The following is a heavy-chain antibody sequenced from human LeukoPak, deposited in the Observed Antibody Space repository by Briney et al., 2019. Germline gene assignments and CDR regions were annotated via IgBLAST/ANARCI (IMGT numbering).Heavy chain of an antibody. CDR2: IKQDGSEK. J-gene: IGHJ3*02. V-gene: IGHV3-7*01. Sequence: GRTLRLSCAASGFTFSIYSMSWVRQAPGKGLEWVANIKQDGSEKYYADSVKGRFTISTDNAKNSLYLQMNSLRAEDTAVYYCASSKSAFDIWGQGTMVTVSS. CDR3: ASSKSAFDI. CDR1: GFTFSIYS.